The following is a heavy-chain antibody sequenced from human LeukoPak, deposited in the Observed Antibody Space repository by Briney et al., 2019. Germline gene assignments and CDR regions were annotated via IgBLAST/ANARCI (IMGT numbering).Heavy chain of an antibody. J-gene: IGHJ6*03. V-gene: IGHV1-69*01. CDR3: ARGSPRDSYYYYYMDV. Sequence: SVKVSCKASGGTFSSYAISWVRQAPGQGLEWMGGIIPIFGTANYAQRFQGRVTITADESTSTAYMELSSLRSEDTAVYYCARGSPRDSYYYYYMDVWGKGTTVTVSS. CDR1: GGTFSSYA. CDR2: IIPIFGTA.